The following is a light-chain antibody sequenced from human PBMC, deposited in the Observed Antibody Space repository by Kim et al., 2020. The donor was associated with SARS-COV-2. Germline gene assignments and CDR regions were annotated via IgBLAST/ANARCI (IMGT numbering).Light chain of an antibody. V-gene: IGKV1-5*03. J-gene: IGKJ4*01. CDR1: QSISNN. Sequence: DIQMTQSPSTLSASVGTRVTITCRASQSISNNLAWYQQKPGKAPKVLIYKASSLESGVPSRFSGSGSGTEFTLTISSLQPDDFATYYCQHYNGYPLTVGGGTKVDIK. CDR3: QHYNGYPLT. CDR2: KAS.